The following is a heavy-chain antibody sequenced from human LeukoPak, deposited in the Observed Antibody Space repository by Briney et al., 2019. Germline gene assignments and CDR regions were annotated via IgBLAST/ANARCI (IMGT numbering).Heavy chain of an antibody. J-gene: IGHJ4*02. D-gene: IGHD3-22*01. CDR1: GYTFTSYA. V-gene: IGHV1-3*01. CDR2: INAGNGNT. CDR3: AGGSGYYYNFDY. Sequence: ASVKVSCKASGYTFTSYAMHWVRQAPGQRLEWMGWINAGNGNTKYSQKFQGRVTITRDTSASTAYMELSSLRSEDTAVYYCAGGSGYYYNFDYWGQGTLVTVSS.